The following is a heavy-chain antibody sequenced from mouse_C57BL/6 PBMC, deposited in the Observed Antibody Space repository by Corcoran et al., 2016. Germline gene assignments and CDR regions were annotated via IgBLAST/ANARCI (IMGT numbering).Heavy chain of an antibody. V-gene: IGHV1-80*01. D-gene: IGHD1-1*01. Sequence: QVQLQQFGAELVKPGASVKISCKASGYAFSSYWMNWVKQRPGKGLEWIGQIYPGDGDTNYNGKFKGKATLTADKSSSTAYMQLSSLTSEDSAVYFCARGGLITTVHYWGQGTTLTVSS. J-gene: IGHJ2*01. CDR2: IYPGDGDT. CDR3: ARGGLITTVHY. CDR1: GYAFSSYW.